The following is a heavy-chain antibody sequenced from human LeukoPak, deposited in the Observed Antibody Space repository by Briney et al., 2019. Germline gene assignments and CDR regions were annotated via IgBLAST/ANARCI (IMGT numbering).Heavy chain of an antibody. Sequence: PGGSLRLSCAASGFNFSSYEMNWVRQAPGKGLEWVSYISSSGSTIYYADSVKGRFTISRDNAKNSLYLQMNSLRAEDTAVYYCARARCSSTSCYRDYYYYGMDVWGQGTTVTVSS. D-gene: IGHD2-2*02. CDR2: ISSSGSTI. CDR3: ARARCSSTSCYRDYYYYGMDV. J-gene: IGHJ6*02. V-gene: IGHV3-48*03. CDR1: GFNFSSYE.